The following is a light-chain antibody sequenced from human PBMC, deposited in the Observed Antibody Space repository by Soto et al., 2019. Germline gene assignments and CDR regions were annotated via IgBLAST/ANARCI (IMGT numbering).Light chain of an antibody. CDR1: QSVTTI. V-gene: IGKV3-15*01. CDR2: GAS. CDR3: QQYDRWPVT. J-gene: IGKJ4*01. Sequence: EVVMTQSPATLSVSPGERVTFSCRASQSVTTILAWYQHKPGQSPRLLISGASTGASGIPPRFSGSGSGTEFTLTIDRLQSADFAVYYCQQYDRWPVTFGGGTKVEIK.